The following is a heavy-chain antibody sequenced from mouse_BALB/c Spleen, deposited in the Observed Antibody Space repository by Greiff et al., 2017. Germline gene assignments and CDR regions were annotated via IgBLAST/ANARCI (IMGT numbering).Heavy chain of an antibody. CDR3: ARDTQLGRFAY. V-gene: IGHV7-3*02. CDR1: GFTFTDYY. J-gene: IGHJ3*01. Sequence: EVKLMESGGGLVQPGGSLRLSCATSGFTFTDYYMSWVRQPPGKALEWLGFIRNKANGYTTEYSASVKGRFTISRDNSQSILYLQMNTLRAEDSATYYCARDTQLGRFAYWGQGTLVTVSA. D-gene: IGHD4-1*02. CDR2: IRNKANGYTT.